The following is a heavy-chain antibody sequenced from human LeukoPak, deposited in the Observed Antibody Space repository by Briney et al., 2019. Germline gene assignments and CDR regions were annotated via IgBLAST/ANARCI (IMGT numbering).Heavy chain of an antibody. D-gene: IGHD3-10*01. Sequence: SQTLSLTCTVSGGSISSGDYYWSWIRQPPGKGLEWIGYIYYSGSTYYHPSLRSRLTISIDTSTRQFFLKLWSVTAPETAVYFCARVPRDGWLGGRGDEWGQGTLVTVSS. CDR3: ARVPRDGWLGGRGDE. V-gene: IGHV4-30-4*01. CDR2: IYYSGST. J-gene: IGHJ4*02. CDR1: GGSISSGDYY.